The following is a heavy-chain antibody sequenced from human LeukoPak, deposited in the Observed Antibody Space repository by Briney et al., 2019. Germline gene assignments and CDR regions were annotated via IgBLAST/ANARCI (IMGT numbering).Heavy chain of an antibody. V-gene: IGHV4-38-2*02. D-gene: IGHD3-22*01. CDR3: ARVVNYVDYYDSSGYLDWYFDL. J-gene: IGHJ2*01. CDR2: IYHSGST. Sequence: PSETLSLTCTVSGYSISSGYYWGWIRQPPGKGLEWIGSIYHSGSTYYNPSLKSRVTISVDTSKNQFSLKLSSVTAADTAVYYCARVVNYVDYYDSSGYLDWYFDLWGRGTLVTVSS. CDR1: GYSISSGYY.